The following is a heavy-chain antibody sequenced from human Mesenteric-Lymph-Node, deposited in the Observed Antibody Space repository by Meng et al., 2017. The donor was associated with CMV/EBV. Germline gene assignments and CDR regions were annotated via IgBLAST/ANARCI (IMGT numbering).Heavy chain of an antibody. V-gene: IGHV3-48*04. CDR1: GFTFSSYS. CDR3: AREPPTVTTTPARPQLDY. J-gene: IGHJ4*02. CDR2: ISSSSSTI. D-gene: IGHD4-11*01. Sequence: GESLKISCAASGFTFSSYSMNWVRQAPGKGLEWVSYISSSSSTIYYADSVKGRFTISRDNAKNSLYLQMNSLRAEDTAVYYCAREPPTVTTTPARPQLDYWGQGTLVTVS.